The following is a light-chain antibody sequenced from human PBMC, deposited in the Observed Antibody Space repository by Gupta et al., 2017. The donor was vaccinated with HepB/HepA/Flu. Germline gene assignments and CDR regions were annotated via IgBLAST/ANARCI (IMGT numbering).Light chain of an antibody. CDR1: QDISNY. V-gene: IGKV1-33*01. CDR2: DAS. J-gene: IGKJ3*01. CDR3: QQYDNLPFT. Sequence: DIQMTQSPSSLSASVGDRVTITCQASQDISNYLTWYQQKPGKAPKLLIYDASNLETGVPSRFSGSGSGTDFTFTISSLQPEDIATYYCQQYDNLPFTFGRGTKVDIK.